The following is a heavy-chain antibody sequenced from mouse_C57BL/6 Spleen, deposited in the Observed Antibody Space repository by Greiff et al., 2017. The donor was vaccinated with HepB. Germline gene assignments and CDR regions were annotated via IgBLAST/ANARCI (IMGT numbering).Heavy chain of an antibody. D-gene: IGHD4-1*01. CDR3: ARVTGTWYFDV. V-gene: IGHV1-64*01. CDR2: IHPNSGST. J-gene: IGHJ1*03. CDR1: GYTFTSYW. Sequence: QVQLKQPGAELVKPGASVKLSCKASGYTFTSYWMHWVKQRPGQGLEWIGMIHPNSGSTNYNEKFKSKATLTVDKSSSTAYMQLSSLTSEDSAVYYCARVTGTWYFDVWGTGTTVTVSS.